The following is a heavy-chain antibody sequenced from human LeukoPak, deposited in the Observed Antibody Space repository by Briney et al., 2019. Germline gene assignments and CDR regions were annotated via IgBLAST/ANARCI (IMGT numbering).Heavy chain of an antibody. V-gene: IGHV3-30*18. D-gene: IGHD3-3*01. J-gene: IGHJ6*02. CDR1: GFTFSSYG. Sequence: GGSLRLSCAASGFTFSSYGMHWVRQAPGKGLEWVAVISYDGSNKYYADSVKGRFTISRDNSKNTLYLQMNSLRAEDTAVYYCAKDSDHPSFLPSDGMGVWGQGTTVTVSS. CDR3: AKDSDHPSFLPSDGMGV. CDR2: ISYDGSNK.